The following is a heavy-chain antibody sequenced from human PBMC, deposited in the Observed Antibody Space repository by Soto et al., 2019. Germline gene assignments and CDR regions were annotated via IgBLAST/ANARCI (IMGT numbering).Heavy chain of an antibody. V-gene: IGHV3-30-3*01. CDR2: ISYDGSNK. CDR3: ARERIYSSSWYDY. CDR1: GFTFSSYA. J-gene: IGHJ4*02. Sequence: QVQLVESGGGVVQPGRSLRLSCAASGFTFSSYAMHWVRQAPGKGLEWVAVISYDGSNKYYADSVKGRFTISRDNSKNTMYLQMTSLRAEDTAVYYCARERIYSSSWYDYWGQGTLVTVSS. D-gene: IGHD6-13*01.